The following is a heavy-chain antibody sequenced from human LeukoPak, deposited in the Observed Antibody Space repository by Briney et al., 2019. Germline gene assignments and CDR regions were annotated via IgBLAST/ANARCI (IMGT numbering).Heavy chain of an antibody. CDR2: IYTSGST. CDR3: ARTLSSVGVVAATRASDI. J-gene: IGHJ3*02. D-gene: IGHD2-15*01. Sequence: SETLSLTCTVSGGSISSGSYSWSWIRQPAGKGLEWIGRIYTSGSTDYNPSLKSRVTISVDTSKNQFSLKLSSVTAADTAVYYCARTLSSVGVVAATRASDIWGQGTMVTVSS. CDR1: GGSISSGSYS. V-gene: IGHV4-61*02.